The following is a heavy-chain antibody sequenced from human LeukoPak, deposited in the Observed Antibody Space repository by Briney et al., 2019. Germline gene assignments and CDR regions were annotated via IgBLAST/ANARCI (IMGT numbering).Heavy chain of an antibody. Sequence: GGPLRLSCAASGFTFSNAWMSWVRQAPGKGLEWVGRIKSKTDGGTTDYPATVKGKFTISRDNSKNTLYLQMNSLKTEDTAVYYCTTDYCSGGSCYYFDYWGQGTLVTVSS. CDR1: GFTFSNAW. CDR2: IKSKTDGGTT. J-gene: IGHJ4*02. V-gene: IGHV3-15*01. CDR3: TTDYCSGGSCYYFDY. D-gene: IGHD2-15*01.